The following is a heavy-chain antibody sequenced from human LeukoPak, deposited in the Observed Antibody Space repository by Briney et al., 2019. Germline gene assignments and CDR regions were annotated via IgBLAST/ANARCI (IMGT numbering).Heavy chain of an antibody. CDR3: ARDYYYDSSGYYYYFDY. CDR2: INHSGST. V-gene: IGHV4-34*01. J-gene: IGHJ4*02. D-gene: IGHD3-22*01. CDR1: GGSFSGYY. Sequence: SETLSLTCAVYGGSFSGYYWSWIRQPPGKGLEWIREINHSGSTNYNPSLKSRVTISVDTSKNQFSLKLSSVTAADTAVYYCARDYYYDSSGYYYYFDYWGQGTLVTVSS.